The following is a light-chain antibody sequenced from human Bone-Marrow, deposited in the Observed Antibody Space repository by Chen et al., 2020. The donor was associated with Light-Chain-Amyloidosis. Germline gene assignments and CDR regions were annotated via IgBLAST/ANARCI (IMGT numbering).Light chain of an antibody. J-gene: IGLJ3*02. CDR1: NIGSTS. Sequence: SYVLTQLSSVSVAPGQTATIACGGNNIGSTSVHWYQQTPSQAPLLVVYDDSDRPAGIPERLSGSNSGNTATLTIGRVEAGDEAAYCCQVWGRSSDRPVFGGGTKLTVL. CDR3: QVWGRSSDRPV. V-gene: IGLV3-21*02. CDR2: DDS.